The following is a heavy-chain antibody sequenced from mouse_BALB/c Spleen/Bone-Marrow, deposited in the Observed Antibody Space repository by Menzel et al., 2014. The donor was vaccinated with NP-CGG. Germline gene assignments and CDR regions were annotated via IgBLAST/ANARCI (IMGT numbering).Heavy chain of an antibody. Sequence: QVHVKQSGPELVKPGASVRISCKASGYTFTSYYIHWVKQRPGQGLEWIGWIFPGNVNTKYNEKFKGKATLTADKSSSTAYMLLSSLTSEDSAVYFCARDSMDYWGQGTSVTVSS. CDR2: IFPGNVNT. CDR3: ARDSMDY. CDR1: GYTFTSYY. V-gene: IGHV1S56*01. J-gene: IGHJ4*01.